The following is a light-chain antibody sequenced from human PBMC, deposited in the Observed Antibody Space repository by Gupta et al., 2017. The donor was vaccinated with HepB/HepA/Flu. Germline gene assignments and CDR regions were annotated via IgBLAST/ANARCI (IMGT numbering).Light chain of an antibody. V-gene: IGKV1-33*01. CDR1: QDINNY. J-gene: IGKJ2*02. Sequence: DIQMTQSPSSLSASVGDRVTITCQASQDINNYLNWYQQKPGKAPKPLIYDASHLETGVPSRFSGSGSGTDFTLTISSLQAEDNATDYCQQYDNDIPGCTFGPGTKVELK. CDR2: DAS. CDR3: QQYDNDIPGCT.